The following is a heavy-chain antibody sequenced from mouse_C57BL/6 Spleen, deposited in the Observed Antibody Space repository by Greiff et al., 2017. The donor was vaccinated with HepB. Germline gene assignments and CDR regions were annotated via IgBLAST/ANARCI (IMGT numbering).Heavy chain of an antibody. CDR1: GYTFTSYG. CDR3: ARGYYGSRYWYFDV. J-gene: IGHJ1*03. V-gene: IGHV1-81*01. CDR2: IYPRSGNT. Sequence: VKLMESGAELARPGASVKLSCKASGYTFTSYGISWVKQRTGQGLEWIGEIYPRSGNTYYNEKFKGKATLTADTSSSTAYMELRSLTSEDSAVYFCARGYYGSRYWYFDVWGTGTTVTVSS. D-gene: IGHD1-1*01.